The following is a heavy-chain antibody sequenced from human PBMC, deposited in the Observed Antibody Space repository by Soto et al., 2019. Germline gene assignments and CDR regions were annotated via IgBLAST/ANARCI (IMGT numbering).Heavy chain of an antibody. CDR1: GFTFSTYW. CDR2: INSDGSST. Sequence: EVQLVESGGGLVQPGGSLRLSCAASGFTFSTYWIHWVRQAPGKGLVWVSRINSDGSSTNYVDSVKGRFTISRDNAKNTLFLQMNSLRAEDTAVYYCARDRWGGGRDMDVWGQGTTVTVSS. J-gene: IGHJ6*02. V-gene: IGHV3-74*01. CDR3: ARDRWGGGRDMDV. D-gene: IGHD3-10*01.